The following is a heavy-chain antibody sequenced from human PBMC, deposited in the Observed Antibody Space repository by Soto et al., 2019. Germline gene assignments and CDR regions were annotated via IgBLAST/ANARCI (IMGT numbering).Heavy chain of an antibody. J-gene: IGHJ4*02. CDR1: GGSISSSYW. CDR2: IHHSGST. Sequence: SETLSLTCAVSGGSISSSYWWNWVRQPPGKGLEWIGKIHHSGSTNYNPSLKNRVTISVDKSNNQFPLRLSSVTAADTAVYFCVTSLNYDFWRDGGRHYYFDYWGQGTLVTVSS. V-gene: IGHV4-4*02. CDR3: VTSLNYDFWRDGGRHYYFDY. D-gene: IGHD3-3*01.